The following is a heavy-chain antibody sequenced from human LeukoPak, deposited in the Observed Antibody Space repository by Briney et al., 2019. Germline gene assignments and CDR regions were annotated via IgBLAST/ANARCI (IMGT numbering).Heavy chain of an antibody. Sequence: GASVKVSCKASGYTFTSYDINWVRQATGQGLEWMGWMNPNSGNTGYAQKFQGRVTMTRNTSISTAYMELSSLRSEDTAVYYCARSLPNTYYYDSSGPEGYWGQGTLVTVSS. J-gene: IGHJ4*02. D-gene: IGHD3-22*01. CDR2: MNPNSGNT. CDR1: GYTFTSYD. V-gene: IGHV1-8*01. CDR3: ARSLPNTYYYDSSGPEGY.